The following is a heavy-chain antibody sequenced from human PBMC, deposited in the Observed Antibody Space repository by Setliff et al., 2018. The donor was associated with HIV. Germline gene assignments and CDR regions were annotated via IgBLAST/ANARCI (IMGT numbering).Heavy chain of an antibody. V-gene: IGHV1-69-2*01. CDR1: GYTFTDYF. J-gene: IGHJ4*02. D-gene: IGHD4-4*01. CDR2: IDPQDGET. Sequence: GASVKVSCKASGYTFTDYFIHWILQAPGKGLEWMGRIDPQDGETTFAEKFQGRVTVTADTSTDIADMELSSLRSDDTAVYYGAAIAYSRPDYWGQVTLVTVSS. CDR3: AAIAYSRPDY.